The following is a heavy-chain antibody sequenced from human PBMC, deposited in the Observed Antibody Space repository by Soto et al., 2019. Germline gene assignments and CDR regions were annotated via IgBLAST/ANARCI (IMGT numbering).Heavy chain of an antibody. J-gene: IGHJ4*02. Sequence: QVQLVQSGAEVKKPGASVKVSCKASGYTFTNYGISWVRQAPGQGLEWMGWISAYNGNTNYPQKLQGRVTMTTDTSTTTAYTELRSLRSDDTAVYYCARYNLGIANIRGLEYWGQGTLVTVSS. CDR2: ISAYNGNT. D-gene: IGHD1-1*01. V-gene: IGHV1-18*01. CDR1: GYTFTNYG. CDR3: ARYNLGIANIRGLEY.